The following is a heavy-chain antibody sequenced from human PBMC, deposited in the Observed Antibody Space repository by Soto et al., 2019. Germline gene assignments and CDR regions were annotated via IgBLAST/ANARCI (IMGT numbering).Heavy chain of an antibody. CDR1: GYTFTSYG. D-gene: IGHD6-19*01. CDR3: ARDAYSSGWYFFDY. J-gene: IGHJ4*02. CDR2: ISAYNGNT. Sequence: ASVKVSCKASGYTFTSYGISWVRQAPGQGLEWMGWISAYNGNTNYAQKLQDRVTMTTDTSTSTAYMELRSLRSDDTAVYYCARDAYSSGWYFFDYWGQGTLVTVSS. V-gene: IGHV1-18*01.